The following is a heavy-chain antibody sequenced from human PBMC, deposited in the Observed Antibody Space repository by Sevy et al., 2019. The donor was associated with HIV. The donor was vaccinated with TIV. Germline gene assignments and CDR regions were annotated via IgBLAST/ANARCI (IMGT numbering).Heavy chain of an antibody. CDR3: ARQGDLDYFDY. V-gene: IGHV5-51*01. CDR1: GYDFTPYW. D-gene: IGHD3-10*01. CDR2: IYPGNSDT. Sequence: GESLKISCKVSGYDFTPYWIGWVRQMPGQGLEWMGIIYPGNSDTGYSPSFQGQVTISVDKSINTAFLQWSSLRASDTAIYYCARQGDLDYFDYWGQGTLVTVSS. J-gene: IGHJ4*02.